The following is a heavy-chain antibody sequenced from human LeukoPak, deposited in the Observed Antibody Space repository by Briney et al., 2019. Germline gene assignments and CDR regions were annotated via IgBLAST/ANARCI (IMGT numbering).Heavy chain of an antibody. CDR3: ASSAAPLNDAFDI. Sequence: GASVTVSCMASGYTFTSYGISWVRQAPGQGLAWMGWISAYNGNTNYAQKLQGRVTMTTDTSTSTAYMELRSLRSDDTAVYYCASSAAPLNDAFDIWGQGTMVTVSS. CDR1: GYTFTSYG. D-gene: IGHD2-2*01. V-gene: IGHV1-18*01. CDR2: ISAYNGNT. J-gene: IGHJ3*02.